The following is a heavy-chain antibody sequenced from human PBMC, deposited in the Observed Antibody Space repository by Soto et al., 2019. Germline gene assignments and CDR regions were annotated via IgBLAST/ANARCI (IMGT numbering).Heavy chain of an antibody. J-gene: IGHJ4*02. V-gene: IGHV2-5*02. CDR1: GFSLTTDRVG. CDR3: ADAYGGRSLY. CDR2: IYWDDSK. D-gene: IGHD1-26*01. Sequence: QITLKESGPTLVKPTQTLTLTCTFSGFSLTTDRVGVGWIRQPPGEALEWLAVIYWDDSKTYRPSLESRLTITKDTTKIRVALTMINMDSLDTATYYCADAYGGRSLYWGQGTLVTVSS.